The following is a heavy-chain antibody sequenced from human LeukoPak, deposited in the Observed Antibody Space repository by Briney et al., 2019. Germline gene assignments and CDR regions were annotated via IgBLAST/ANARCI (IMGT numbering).Heavy chain of an antibody. J-gene: IGHJ4*02. V-gene: IGHV1-3*01. CDR3: ARSYYDSSGYYSFDY. Sequence: PGASVKVSCKASGYTFTSYAMHWVRQAPGQRLEWMGWINAGNGNTKYSQKFQGRVSITRDTSASTAYMELSSLRSEDTAVYYCARSYYDSSGYYSFDYWGQGTLVTVSS. CDR1: GYTFTSYA. D-gene: IGHD3-22*01. CDR2: INAGNGNT.